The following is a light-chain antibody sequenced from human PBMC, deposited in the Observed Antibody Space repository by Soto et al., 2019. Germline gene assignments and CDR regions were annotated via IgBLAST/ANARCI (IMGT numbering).Light chain of an antibody. V-gene: IGKV3-20*01. CDR3: QRYGASSFT. J-gene: IGKJ2*01. CDR1: QSVDSSY. CDR2: ATS. Sequence: EIVLTQSPGTLSLSPGERATLSCRASQSVDSSYLSWYKHKPGQAPRLLTYATSSRATGIPDKFSGSVSGTDLTLTISRLEPEDFAVYYCQRYGASSFTFGQGTNLEI.